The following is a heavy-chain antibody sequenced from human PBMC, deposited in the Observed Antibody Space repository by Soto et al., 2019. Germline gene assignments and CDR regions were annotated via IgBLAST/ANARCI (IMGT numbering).Heavy chain of an antibody. CDR3: ARHSQTALITVFDS. CDR1: GGSIIDRRYD. CDR2: VTSSGQT. D-gene: IGHD5-18*01. V-gene: IGHV4-39*01. Sequence: QVQLQQSGPRLVRPSETLSLRCNVSGGSIIDRRYDWVWVRQAPDKGLEWIAAVTSSGQTFSIPSLEGRVAVSSDTSKNELYLSLTSVTASDTGVYYCARHSQTALITVFDSCGQGIPVTVSS. J-gene: IGHJ4*02.